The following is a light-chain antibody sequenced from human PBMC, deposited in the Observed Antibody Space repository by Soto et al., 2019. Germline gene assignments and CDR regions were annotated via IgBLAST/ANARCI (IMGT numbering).Light chain of an antibody. CDR1: QSISTW. CDR3: QHYKSYPLT. J-gene: IGKJ4*01. V-gene: IGKV1-5*01. CDR2: DAS. Sequence: DIQMTQSPSTLSASVGDRVTITCRASQSISTWLAWYQQKPGKAPKVVIYDASSLESGVPSRFSGSGSGTEFTLTIGSLQPDDFAIYYCQHYKSYPLTFGGGTKVDIK.